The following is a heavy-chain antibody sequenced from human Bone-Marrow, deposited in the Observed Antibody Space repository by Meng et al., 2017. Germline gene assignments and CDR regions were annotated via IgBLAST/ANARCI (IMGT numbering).Heavy chain of an antibody. J-gene: IGHJ6*02. CDR2: IKSKTDGGTT. Sequence: GESLKISCAASGFTFSSYGMHWVRQAPGKGLEWVGRIKSKTDGGTTDYAAPVKGRFTISRDNAKNSLYLQMNSLRAEDTAVYYCARDGGYYDSSGYPRYYYYYGMDVWGQGTTVTVSS. V-gene: IGHV3-15*01. CDR1: GFTFSSYG. D-gene: IGHD3-22*01. CDR3: ARDGGYYDSSGYPRYYYYYGMDV.